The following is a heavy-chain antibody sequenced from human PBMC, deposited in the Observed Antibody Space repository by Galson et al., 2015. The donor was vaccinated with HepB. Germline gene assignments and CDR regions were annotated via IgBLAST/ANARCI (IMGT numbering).Heavy chain of an antibody. CDR2: ISYDGSNK. D-gene: IGHD2-15*01. Sequence: SLRLSCAASGFTFSSYAMHWVRQAPGKGLEWVAVISYDGSNKYYADSVKGRFTISRDNSKNTLYLQMNSLRAEDTAVYYCARGDLCSGGSCRRYYYYGMTSGAKGPRSPSP. J-gene: IGHJ6*02. CDR3: ARGDLCSGGSCRRYYYYGMTS. CDR1: GFTFSSYA. V-gene: IGHV3-30-3*01.